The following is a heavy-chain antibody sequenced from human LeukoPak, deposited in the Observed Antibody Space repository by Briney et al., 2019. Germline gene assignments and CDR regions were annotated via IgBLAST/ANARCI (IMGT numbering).Heavy chain of an antibody. V-gene: IGHV1-18*01. D-gene: IGHD3-22*01. CDR2: ISAYNGNT. J-gene: IGHJ4*02. Sequence: GASVKVSCKASGYTFTSYGISWVRQAPGQGLEWMGWISAYNGNTNYAQKLQGRVTMTTDTSTSTAYMELSSLRSEDTAVYYCARVKNSGPARSPITMIEDYWGQGTLVTVSS. CDR3: ARVKNSGPARSPITMIEDY. CDR1: GYTFTSYG.